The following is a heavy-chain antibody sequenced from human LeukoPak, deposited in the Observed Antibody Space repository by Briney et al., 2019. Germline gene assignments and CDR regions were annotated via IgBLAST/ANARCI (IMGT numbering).Heavy chain of an antibody. D-gene: IGHD2-21*02. CDR3: TTSLAGAVTAVYPFDN. Sequence: GGSLRLSCAASGFTFSSYWMSWVRQAPGKGLEWVGRIKSKTDGGTTDYAAPVKGRITISRDDSTNTLHLQMNSLKTEDTAVYYCTTSLAGAVTAVYPFDNWGQGTLVTVSS. V-gene: IGHV3-15*01. CDR2: IKSKTDGGTT. CDR1: GFTFSSYW. J-gene: IGHJ4*02.